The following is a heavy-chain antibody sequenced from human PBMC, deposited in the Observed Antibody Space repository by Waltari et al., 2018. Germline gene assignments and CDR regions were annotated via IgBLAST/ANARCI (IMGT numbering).Heavy chain of an antibody. CDR2: IYYSGST. D-gene: IGHD3-9*01. CDR1: GGSISSSSYY. J-gene: IGHJ4*02. CDR3: ARASTGAYDILNY. V-gene: IGHV4-39*07. Sequence: QLQLQESGPGLVKPSETLSLTCTVSGGSISSSSYYWGWIRQPPGKGLEWIGSIYYSGSTYYNPSLKSRVTISVDTSKNQFSLKLSSLRSEDTAVYYCARASTGAYDILNYWGQGTLVTVSS.